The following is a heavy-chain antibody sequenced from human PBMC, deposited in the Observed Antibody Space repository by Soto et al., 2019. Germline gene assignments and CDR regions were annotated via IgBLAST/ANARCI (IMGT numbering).Heavy chain of an antibody. V-gene: IGHV1-18*01. J-gene: IGHJ4*02. CDR3: ARGIQLWPITYYFDY. Sequence: GASVKVSCKASGYTFTNSGISWVRQAPGQGLEWMGWINTGNGNTEYSQRFQGRVTITRDTSATTAHMELSSLTSEDTAVYYCARGIQLWPITYYFDYWGQGTLVTVSS. CDR2: INTGNGNT. CDR1: GYTFTNSG. D-gene: IGHD5-18*01.